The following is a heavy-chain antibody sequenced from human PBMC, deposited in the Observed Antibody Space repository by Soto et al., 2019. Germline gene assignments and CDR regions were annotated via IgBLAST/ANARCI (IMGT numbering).Heavy chain of an antibody. Sequence: SETLSLTCTVSGDSISPYYWSWIRQHPGKGLEWIGYIYYCGSTNYNPSLKSRVTISVDTSKNQFSLKLSSVTAADTAVYYCARGNYYDSSGYSWGQGTLVTVSS. V-gene: IGHV4-59*12. CDR3: ARGNYYDSSGYS. J-gene: IGHJ4*02. CDR2: IYYCGST. D-gene: IGHD3-22*01. CDR1: GDSISPYY.